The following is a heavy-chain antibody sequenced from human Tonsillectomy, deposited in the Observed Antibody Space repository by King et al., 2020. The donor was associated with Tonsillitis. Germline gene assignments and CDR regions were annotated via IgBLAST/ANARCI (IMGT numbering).Heavy chain of an antibody. V-gene: IGHV1-18*01. CDR3: ARLGDYYDSSGYYEAY. D-gene: IGHD3-22*01. CDR2: ISAYNAKT. Sequence: QLVQSGAEVKKPGASVKVSCKASGYTFASYGISWVRQAPGQGLDWMGWISAYNAKTNYAHKLQGRVTMTTDTSTSTAYMELRSLRSDDTAVYYCARLGDYYDSSGYYEAYWGQGTLVTVSS. J-gene: IGHJ4*02. CDR1: GYTFASYG.